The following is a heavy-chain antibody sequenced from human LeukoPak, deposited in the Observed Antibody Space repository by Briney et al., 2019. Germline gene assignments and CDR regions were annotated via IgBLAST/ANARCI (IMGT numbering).Heavy chain of an antibody. CDR3: ASHSSYYGNSDY. CDR2: IYHSGSS. D-gene: IGHD3-10*01. J-gene: IGHJ4*02. V-gene: IGHV4-39*01. CDR1: SDSISSSPYY. Sequence: SETLSLTCTVSSDSISSSPYYWGWIRQPPGKGLEWVGSIYHSGSSYYNPSLKSRVTISVDTSKNQFSLKLSSVTAADTAVYYCASHSSYYGNSDYCGQGTLVTVSS.